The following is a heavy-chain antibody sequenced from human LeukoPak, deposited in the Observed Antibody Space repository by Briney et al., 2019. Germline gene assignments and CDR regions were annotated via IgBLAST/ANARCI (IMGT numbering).Heavy chain of an antibody. CDR1: GFTISSNY. CDR2: IYNSGGT. Sequence: GGSLRLSCAASGFTISSNYMSWVPQAPGKGREGVSVIYNSGGTYDADSGKGRFTISRDNSTNTVSLQMNSLRAEDTAVYYCARASFWFDYSGYYFDSWGQGTLVTVSS. D-gene: IGHD2-15*01. J-gene: IGHJ4*02. CDR3: ARASFWFDYSGYYFDS. V-gene: IGHV3-66*01.